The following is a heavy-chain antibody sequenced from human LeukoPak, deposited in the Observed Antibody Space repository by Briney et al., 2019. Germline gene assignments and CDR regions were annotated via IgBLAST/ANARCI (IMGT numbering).Heavy chain of an antibody. CDR1: GGSMSSYY. D-gene: IGHD5-24*01. J-gene: IGHJ4*02. Sequence: SETLSLTYTVSGGSMSSYYWSWIRQPPGKGLEWIGYIYSGSTNYNPSLKSRVTMSVDTSKNQLSLKLTSVTAADTAVYYCARGRDGYNNWGQGILVTVSS. CDR2: IYSGST. CDR3: ARGRDGYNN. V-gene: IGHV4-59*08.